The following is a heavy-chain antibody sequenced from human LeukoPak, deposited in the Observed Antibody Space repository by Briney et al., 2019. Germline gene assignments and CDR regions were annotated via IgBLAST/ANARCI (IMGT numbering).Heavy chain of an antibody. CDR2: ISWNSGSI. CDR1: GFTFDDYA. D-gene: IGHD2-2*01. V-gene: IGHV3-9*01. J-gene: IGHJ3*02. CDR3: TKVRYCSSTSCYGGDAFDI. Sequence: GGSLRLSCAASGFTFDDYAMHWVRQAPGKGLEWVSGISWNSGSIGYADSVKGRFTISRDNAKNSLYLQMNSLRAEDTALYYCTKVRYCSSTSCYGGDAFDIWGQGTMVTVSS.